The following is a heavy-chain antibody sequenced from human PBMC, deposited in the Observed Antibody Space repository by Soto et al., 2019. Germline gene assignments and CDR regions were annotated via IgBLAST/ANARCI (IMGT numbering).Heavy chain of an antibody. Sequence: PSETLSLTCTVSGGYNSSYYWSWIRQPPGKGLEWIGYIYYSGSTNYNPSLKSRVTISVDTSKNQFSLKLSSVTAADTAVYYCARRYGANFDYWGQGTLVTVSS. CDR2: IYYSGST. D-gene: IGHD1-26*01. J-gene: IGHJ4*02. CDR3: ARRYGANFDY. CDR1: GGYNSSYY. V-gene: IGHV4-59*01.